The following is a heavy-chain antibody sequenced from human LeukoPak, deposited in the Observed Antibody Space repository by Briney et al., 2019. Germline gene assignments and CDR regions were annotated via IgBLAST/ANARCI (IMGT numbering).Heavy chain of an antibody. Sequence: GGSLTLSCAASGFTFSNNYMNWVRQAPGKGLEWVSILYSGSDTYYSDSVKGRLTISRDNSKNILFLHMNSLKAEDTAIYYCARVGDHFHWFLDLWGRGTLVAVSS. V-gene: IGHV3-53*01. J-gene: IGHJ2*01. CDR1: GFTFSNNY. CDR3: ARVGDHFHWFLDL. CDR2: LYSGSDT. D-gene: IGHD2-21*01.